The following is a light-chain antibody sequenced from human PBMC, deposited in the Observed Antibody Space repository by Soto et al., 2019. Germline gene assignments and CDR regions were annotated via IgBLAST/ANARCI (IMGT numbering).Light chain of an antibody. CDR1: SSNIGAGYD. CDR2: GNS. J-gene: IGLJ2*01. CDR3: QSYDSSLSGYVV. Sequence: QSVLTQPPSVSGAPGQRVTISCTGSSSNIGAGYDVHWYQQLPGTAPKLLIYGNSNRPSGVPDRFSGSKSGTSASLAITGLQAEDEADYYCQSYDSSLSGYVVFGGWTKVTVL. V-gene: IGLV1-40*01.